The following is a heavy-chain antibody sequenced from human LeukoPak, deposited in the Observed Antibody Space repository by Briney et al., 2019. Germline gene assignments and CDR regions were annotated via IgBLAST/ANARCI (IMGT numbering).Heavy chain of an antibody. CDR2: IYPGDSDT. V-gene: IGHV5-51*01. Sequence: GEPLKISGKGSGYRFTSYWIGWARQMPGKGLDWMGIIYPGDSDTRYSPSFQGQVTISADTSISTAYLQWSSLTASDTAMYYCARRGYSYGYYMDVWGKGTTVTVSS. CDR1: GYRFTSYW. J-gene: IGHJ6*03. D-gene: IGHD5-18*01. CDR3: ARRGYSYGYYMDV.